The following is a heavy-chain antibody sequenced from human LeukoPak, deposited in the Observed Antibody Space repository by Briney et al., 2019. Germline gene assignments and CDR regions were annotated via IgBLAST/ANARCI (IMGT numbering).Heavy chain of an antibody. CDR3: ARERETTVTAYFDY. CDR2: ISYDGSNK. D-gene: IGHD4-11*01. CDR1: GFTFSKYA. V-gene: IGHV3-30*01. J-gene: IGHJ4*02. Sequence: GSLRLSCAASGFTFSKYAMHWVRQAPGKGVEWVAVISYDGSNKYYADSVKGRFTISRDNSKNTLYLQMNSLRAEDTAVYYSARERETTVTAYFDYWGQGTLVTVSS.